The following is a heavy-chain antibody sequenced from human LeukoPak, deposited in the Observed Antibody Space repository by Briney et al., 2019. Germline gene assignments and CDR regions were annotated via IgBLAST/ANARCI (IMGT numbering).Heavy chain of an antibody. CDR3: ASSGYSSGWWDDY. Sequence: GESLRISCKGSGYSFTSYWISWVRQMPGKGLEWMGRIDPSDSYTNYSPSFQGHVTISADKSISTAYLQWSSLEASDTAMYYCASSGYSSGWWDDYWGQGTLVTVSS. CDR2: IDPSDSYT. J-gene: IGHJ4*02. D-gene: IGHD6-19*01. CDR1: GYSFTSYW. V-gene: IGHV5-10-1*01.